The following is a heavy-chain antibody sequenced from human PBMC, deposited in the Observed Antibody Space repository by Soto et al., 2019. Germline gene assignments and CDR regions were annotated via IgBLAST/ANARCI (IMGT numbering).Heavy chain of an antibody. Sequence: ASVKVSCKASGYTFTSYYMHWVRQAPGQGLEWMGIINPSGGSTSYAQKFQGRVTMTRDTSTSTVYMELSSLRSEDTAVYYCARDPGKSGYEYYYGMDVWGQGTTVTVSS. CDR3: ARDPGKSGYEYYYGMDV. CDR1: GYTFTSYY. J-gene: IGHJ6*02. V-gene: IGHV1-46*01. CDR2: INPSGGST. D-gene: IGHD3-22*01.